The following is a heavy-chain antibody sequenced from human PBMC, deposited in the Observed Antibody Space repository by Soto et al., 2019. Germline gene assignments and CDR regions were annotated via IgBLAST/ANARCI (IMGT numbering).Heavy chain of an antibody. J-gene: IGHJ6*02. V-gene: IGHV1-69*13. CDR2: VIPIFGTA. D-gene: IGHD6-19*01. CDR1: GGTFSSYA. CDR3: ARSKTAIAVAGNYYGMDV. Sequence: SVKVSCKASGGTFSSYAISWVRQAPGQGLEWMGGVIPIFGTANYAQKFQGRVTITADESTSTAYMELSSLRSEDTAVYYCARSKTAIAVAGNYYGMDVWGQGTTVTVSS.